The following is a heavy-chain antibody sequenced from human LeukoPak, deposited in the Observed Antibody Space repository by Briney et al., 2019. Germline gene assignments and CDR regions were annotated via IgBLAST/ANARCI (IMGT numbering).Heavy chain of an antibody. V-gene: IGHV3-48*01. CDR2: ISLSSSSI. J-gene: IGHJ4*02. CDR1: GFTFSHYG. CDR3: AKDGVAGKIMYYFDY. Sequence: GGSLRLSCAASGFTFSHYGMHWVRQAPGKGLEWVSYISLSSSSIYYADSLKGRFTISRDNAKNSLYLQMNSLRAEDTAVYYCAKDGVAGKIMYYFDYWGQGTLVTVSS. D-gene: IGHD6-19*01.